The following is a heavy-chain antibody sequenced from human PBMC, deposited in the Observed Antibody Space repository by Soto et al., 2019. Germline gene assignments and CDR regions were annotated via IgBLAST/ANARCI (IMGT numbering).Heavy chain of an antibody. Sequence: SETLSLTCVVYGESFGGFYWSCVRQSPGKGLEWIGEISQTETTAYSPSLTSRVSISVDTSKKQFSVTLTSVTASDTSVYYCVYSPNVGGDPCERGSMVTV. D-gene: IGHD2-15*01. J-gene: IGHJ5*02. CDR1: GESFGGFY. CDR3: VYSPNVGGDP. CDR2: ISQTETT. V-gene: IGHV4-34*01.